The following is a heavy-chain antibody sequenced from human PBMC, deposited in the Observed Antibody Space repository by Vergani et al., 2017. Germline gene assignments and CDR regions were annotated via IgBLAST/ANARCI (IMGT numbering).Heavy chain of an antibody. J-gene: IGHJ3*02. CDR2: ISYDGSNK. V-gene: IGHV3-30*07. CDR1: GFTFSTYA. Sequence: QVQLVESGGGVVQPGRSLRLSCAASGFTFSTYAMHWVRQAPGKGLEWVAVISYDGSNKYYADSVKGRFTISRDNSKNTLYLQMNSLRAEDTAVYYCARDSSIAARRGAFDIWGQGTMVTVSS. CDR3: ARDSSIAARRGAFDI. D-gene: IGHD6-6*01.